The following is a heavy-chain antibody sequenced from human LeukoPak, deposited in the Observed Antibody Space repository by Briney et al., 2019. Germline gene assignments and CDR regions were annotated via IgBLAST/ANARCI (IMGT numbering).Heavy chain of an antibody. V-gene: IGHV1-69*05. Sequence: ASVKVSCKASGGTFSSYAISWVRQAPGQGLEWMGGIIPIFGTANYAQKFQGRVTITTDESTSTAYMELSSLRSEDTAVYYCATTRGYSSSWYGGNSASTDYWGQGTLVTVSS. CDR1: GGTFSSYA. CDR2: IIPIFGTA. D-gene: IGHD6-13*01. J-gene: IGHJ4*02. CDR3: ATTRGYSSSWYGGNSASTDY.